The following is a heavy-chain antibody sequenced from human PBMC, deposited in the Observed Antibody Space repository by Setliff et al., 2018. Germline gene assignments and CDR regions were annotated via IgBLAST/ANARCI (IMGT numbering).Heavy chain of an antibody. Sequence: GGSLRLSCAASGFTFRDYGMHWVRQAPGKGLEWVAGLWFDGTKKTYGNSVKGRFTISRDNSKNTLSLEMNSLRVEDTAVYYCTKARKRINWGIQNYYGMDVWGQGTTGTVSS. CDR3: TKARKRINWGIQNYYGMDV. J-gene: IGHJ6*02. D-gene: IGHD3-16*01. CDR2: LWFDGTKK. V-gene: IGHV3-33*06. CDR1: GFTFRDYG.